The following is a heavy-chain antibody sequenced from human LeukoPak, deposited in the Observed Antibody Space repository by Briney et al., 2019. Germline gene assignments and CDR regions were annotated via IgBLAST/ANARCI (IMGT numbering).Heavy chain of an antibody. CDR1: GFTFSSYA. J-gene: IGHJ4*02. CDR2: ISGSGGST. D-gene: IGHD3-22*01. Sequence: GGSLRLSCAASGFTFSSYAMSWVRQAPGKGLEWVSAISGSGGSTYYADSVKGRFTISRDNPKNTLYLQMNSLRAEDTAVYYCAKDPIYYDSSGRSNDYWGQGTLVTVSS. CDR3: AKDPIYYDSSGRSNDY. V-gene: IGHV3-23*01.